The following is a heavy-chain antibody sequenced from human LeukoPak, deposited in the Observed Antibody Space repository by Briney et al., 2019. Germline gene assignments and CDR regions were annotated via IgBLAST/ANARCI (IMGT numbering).Heavy chain of an antibody. V-gene: IGHV1-24*01. CDR2: FDPEDGET. J-gene: IGHJ4*02. D-gene: IGHD3-10*01. Sequence: ASVTVSCKVSGYTLTELSMHWVRQAPGKGLEWMGGFDPEDGETIYAQKFQGRVTMTEDTSTDTAYMELSSLRSEDTAVYYCATDAAMVRGVIVYWGQGTLVTVSS. CDR1: GYTLTELS. CDR3: ATDAAMVRGVIVY.